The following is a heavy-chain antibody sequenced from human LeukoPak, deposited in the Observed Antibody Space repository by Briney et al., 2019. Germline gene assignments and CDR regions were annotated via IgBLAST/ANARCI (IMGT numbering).Heavy chain of an antibody. D-gene: IGHD6-13*01. CDR3: KSGGAAPGSFDY. J-gene: IGHJ4*02. CDR2: ISSSSSTI. Sequence: GGSLRLSCAASGFTFSSYSMNWVRQAPGKGLEWVSYISSSSSTIYYADSVKGRFTISRDNAKNSLYLQMNSLGVEDTAVYYCKSGGAAPGSFDYWGQGVLVTVSS. V-gene: IGHV3-48*01. CDR1: GFTFSSYS.